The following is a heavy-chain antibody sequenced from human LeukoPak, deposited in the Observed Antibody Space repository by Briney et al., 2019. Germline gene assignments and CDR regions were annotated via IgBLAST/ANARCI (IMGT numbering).Heavy chain of an antibody. CDR3: AREGVPRLTTVVKGDAFDI. D-gene: IGHD4-23*01. V-gene: IGHV4-34*01. CDR2: INHSGST. J-gene: IGHJ3*02. Sequence: PSETLSLTCAVYGESFSGYYWSWIRQPPGKGLEWIGEINHSGSTNYNPSLKSRVTISVDTSKNQFSLKVNSVTAADTAVYYCAREGVPRLTTVVKGDAFDIWGQGTMVTVSS. CDR1: GESFSGYY.